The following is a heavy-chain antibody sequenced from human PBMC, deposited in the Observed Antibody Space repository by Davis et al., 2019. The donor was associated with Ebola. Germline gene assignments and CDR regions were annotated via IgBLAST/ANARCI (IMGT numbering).Heavy chain of an antibody. CDR1: GFTFSTYS. CDR3: ASVRAAATFGAFDI. V-gene: IGHV3-21*01. J-gene: IGHJ3*02. Sequence: GESLKISCAASGFTFSTYSMTWVRQAPGKGLEWVSFISSSSSYIDYADSVKGRFTISRDNAESSLFLQMKTLRVEDTAVYYCASVRAAATFGAFDIWGHGTMVTVSS. D-gene: IGHD6-25*01. CDR2: ISSSSSYI.